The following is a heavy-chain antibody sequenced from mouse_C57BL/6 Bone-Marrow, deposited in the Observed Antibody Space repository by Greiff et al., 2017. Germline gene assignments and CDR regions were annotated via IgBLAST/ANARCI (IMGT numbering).Heavy chain of an antibody. J-gene: IGHJ2*01. CDR3: ARALLLPYVDY. V-gene: IGHV5-4*03. CDR2: ISDGGSYT. Sequence: EVKLVESGGGLVKPGGSLKLSCAASGFTFSSYAMSWVRQTPEKRLEWVATISDGGSYTYYPDNVKGRFTISRDNAKNNLYLQMSHLKSEDTAMYYCARALLLPYVDYWGQGTTLTVSS. CDR1: GFTFSSYA. D-gene: IGHD1-1*01.